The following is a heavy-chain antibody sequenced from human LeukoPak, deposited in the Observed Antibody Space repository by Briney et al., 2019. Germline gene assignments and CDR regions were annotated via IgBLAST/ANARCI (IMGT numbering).Heavy chain of an antibody. J-gene: IGHJ4*02. D-gene: IGHD1-26*01. Sequence: SETLSLTCAVSGGSISSSNWWSWVRQPPGKGLEWIGEIYHSGSTNYNPSLKSRVTISVDTSKNQFSLKLSSVTAADTAVYYCARGGLRGSWTFDYWGQGTLVTVSS. V-gene: IGHV4-4*02. CDR3: ARGGLRGSWTFDY. CDR2: IYHSGST. CDR1: GGSISSSNW.